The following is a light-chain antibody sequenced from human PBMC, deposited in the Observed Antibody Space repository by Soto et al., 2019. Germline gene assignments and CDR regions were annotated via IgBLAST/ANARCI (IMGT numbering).Light chain of an antibody. CDR2: WAS. CDR3: QKYYSTPRT. Sequence: DIVMTQSPDSLAVSLGERANINCKSSQSGLYSFTNKNYLAWYLQKLAQPPQLLIYWASSRESGVHDRFSGNGSLTDLTLTMSPLQAEDVAVYNRQKYYSTPRTFRQGTKVEIK. J-gene: IGKJ1*01. V-gene: IGKV4-1*01. CDR1: QSGLYSFTNKNY.